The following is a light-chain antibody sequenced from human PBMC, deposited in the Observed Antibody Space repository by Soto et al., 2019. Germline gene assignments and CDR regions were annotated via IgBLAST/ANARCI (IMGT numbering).Light chain of an antibody. J-gene: IGKJ1*01. CDR1: QSFSSSN. CDR2: GAS. V-gene: IGKV3-15*01. CDR3: QQYNNWPPSWT. Sequence: EIVLTQSPGTLSLSPGERTTLSCRASQSFSSSNLAWYQQKPGQAPRLLVYGASTRATGIPARFSGSGSGTEFTLTISSLQSEDFAVYYCQQYNNWPPSWTFGQGTKVDIK.